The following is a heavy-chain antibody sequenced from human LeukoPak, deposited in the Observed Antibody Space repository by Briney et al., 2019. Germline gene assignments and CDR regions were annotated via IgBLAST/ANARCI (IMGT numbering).Heavy chain of an antibody. J-gene: IGHJ4*02. CDR1: GGTFSSYA. D-gene: IGHD3-22*01. CDR2: IIPIFGTA. V-gene: IGHV1-69*05. Sequence: ASVKVSCKASGGTFSSYAISWVRQAPGQGLEWMGRIIPIFGTANYAQKFQGRVTITTDESTSTAYMELSSLRSEDTAVYYCASQGYDSSDYWGQGTWSPSPQ. CDR3: ASQGYDSSDY.